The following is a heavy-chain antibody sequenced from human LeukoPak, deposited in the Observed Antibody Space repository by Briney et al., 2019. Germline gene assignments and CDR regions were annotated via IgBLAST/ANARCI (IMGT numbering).Heavy chain of an antibody. J-gene: IGHJ4*02. CDR1: GFTFSTSW. CDR3: VRSLTGTDDY. Sequence: GGSLRLSCAASGFTFSTSWMHWVRQAPGKGLVWVSHINRDGSRTTYADSVKGRFTISRDNAKSTVYLQMNSLRAEDTALYFRVRSLTGTDDYWGQGTLVTVSS. V-gene: IGHV3-74*01. CDR2: INRDGSRT. D-gene: IGHD3-9*01.